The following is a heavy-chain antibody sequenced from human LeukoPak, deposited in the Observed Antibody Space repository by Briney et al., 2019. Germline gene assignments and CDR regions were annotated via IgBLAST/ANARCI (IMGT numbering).Heavy chain of an antibody. CDR1: GYTFINYA. CDR3: ARGPRAAADDY. D-gene: IGHD6-13*01. V-gene: IGHV1-3*01. CDR2: ISAGNGNT. Sequence: ASVKVSCKASGYTFINYAINWGRQAPGQRPEWVGWISAGNGNTKYSQKFQGRVTITRDTSASTAYMGLSSLTFEDTAVYYCARGPRAAADDYWGQGTLVTVSS. J-gene: IGHJ4*02.